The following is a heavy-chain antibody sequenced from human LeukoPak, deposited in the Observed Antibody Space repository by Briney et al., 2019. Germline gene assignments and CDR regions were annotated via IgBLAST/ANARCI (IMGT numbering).Heavy chain of an antibody. CDR1: GFTFSNYW. CDR2: IKQDGSEK. D-gene: IGHD3-10*01. V-gene: IGHV3-7*01. CDR3: ARDDDGSVSYSDY. Sequence: GRSLRLSCAASGFTFSNYWMSWVRQAPGKGLEWVANIKQDGSEKYYVDSVKGRFTISRDNAKNSLYLQMNNLRAEDTAVYYCARDDDGSVSYSDYWGQGTLVTVSS. J-gene: IGHJ4*02.